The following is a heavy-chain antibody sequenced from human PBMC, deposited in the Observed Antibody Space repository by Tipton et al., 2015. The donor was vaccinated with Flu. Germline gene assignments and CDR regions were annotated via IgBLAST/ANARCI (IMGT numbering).Heavy chain of an antibody. CDR3: ARDREATTPFDY. D-gene: IGHD5-12*01. CDR2: INPSGGRT. J-gene: IGHJ4*02. CDR1: GYTFTSYY. V-gene: IGHV1-46*01. Sequence: QVQLVQSGAEVKKPGASVKVSCKASGYTFTSYYMHWVRQAPGQGLEWMGIINPSGGRTSYAQKFQGRFTMTRDTSTSTVYMELSSLRSEDTAVYYCARDREATTPFDYWGQGTLVTVSS.